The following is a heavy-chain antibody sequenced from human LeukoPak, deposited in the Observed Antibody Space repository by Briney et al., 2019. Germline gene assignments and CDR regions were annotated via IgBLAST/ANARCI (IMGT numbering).Heavy chain of an antibody. Sequence: PAETLSLTCTVSGGSISSYYWSWIRQHAGKGLECIGRIYTSGSTNYNPSLKSRVTMAVDTSKNQFSLKLSSVTAADTAVYYCARAGTRDGYEGYFDYWGQGTLVTVSS. CDR1: GGSISSYY. V-gene: IGHV4-4*07. D-gene: IGHD5-24*01. CDR2: IYTSGST. CDR3: ARAGTRDGYEGYFDY. J-gene: IGHJ4*02.